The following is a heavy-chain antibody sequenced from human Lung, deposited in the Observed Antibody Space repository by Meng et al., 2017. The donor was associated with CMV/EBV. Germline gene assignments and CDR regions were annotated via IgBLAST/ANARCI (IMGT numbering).Heavy chain of an antibody. CDR2: ISYDGSDK. D-gene: IGHD2-8*01. CDR3: ARRNFYCTNGVCYLDY. CDR1: GFTFSSYA. V-gene: IGHV3-30*04. Sequence: GGSXRLXCAASGFTFSSYAMHWVRQAPGKGLEWLAVISYDGSDKYYTDSVKGRFTISRDSSKNTLLLQMNSLRAEDTAVYYCARRNFYCTNGVCYLDYWGQGTXVTVSS. J-gene: IGHJ4*02.